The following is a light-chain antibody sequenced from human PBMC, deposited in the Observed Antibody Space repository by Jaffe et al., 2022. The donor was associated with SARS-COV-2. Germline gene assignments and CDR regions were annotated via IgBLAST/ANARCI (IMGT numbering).Light chain of an antibody. J-gene: IGKJ3*01. CDR1: ESVSIN. Sequence: EIVMTQSPATLSVSPGERATLSCRASESVSINLAWYQQKPGLAPRLLIYGTSTRATGIPARFSGSGSGTEFTLTISSLQSEDFALYYCQQYNNWPRTFGPGTKLDL. V-gene: IGKV3-15*01. CDR3: QQYNNWPRT. CDR2: GTS.